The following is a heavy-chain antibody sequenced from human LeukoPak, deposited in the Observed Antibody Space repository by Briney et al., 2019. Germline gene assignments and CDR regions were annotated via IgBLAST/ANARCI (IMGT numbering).Heavy chain of an antibody. CDR3: ASSTYNYDYALDV. D-gene: IGHD5-24*01. J-gene: IGHJ6*02. CDR1: RFIFSGYG. Sequence: GGSLRLFCAAPRFIFSGYGMHWVRQAPGKGLEWVAVIWYDGTEKYYGESVKGRFSISRDNSKYTLYLQMNSLRVEDTAVYYCASSTYNYDYALDVWGQGTTVTVSS. V-gene: IGHV3-33*01. CDR2: IWYDGTEK.